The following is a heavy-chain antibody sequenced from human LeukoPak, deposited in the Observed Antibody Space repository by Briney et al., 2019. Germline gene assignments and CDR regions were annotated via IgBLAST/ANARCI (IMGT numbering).Heavy chain of an antibody. Sequence: SETLSLTCVVYGGSFSGYYWGWIRQPPGKGLEWIGEINHSGSTNYNPSLKSRVTISVDTSKNQFSLKLSSVTAADTAVYYCARGGGYGDYEYFQHWGQGTLVTVSS. CDR2: INHSGST. CDR3: ARGGGYGDYEYFQH. D-gene: IGHD4-17*01. V-gene: IGHV4-34*01. J-gene: IGHJ1*01. CDR1: GGSFSGYY.